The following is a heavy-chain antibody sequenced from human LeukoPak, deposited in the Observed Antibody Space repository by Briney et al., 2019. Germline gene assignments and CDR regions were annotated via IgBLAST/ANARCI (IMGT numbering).Heavy chain of an antibody. CDR3: ARFRFYGNYDDHYYGMDV. CDR1: GFTFSSYS. Sequence: KSGGSLRLSCAASGFTFSSYSMNWVRQAPGKGLEWVSSISSSSSSYIYYADSVKGRFTISRDNAKNSLYLQMNSLRAEDTAVYYCARFRFYGNYDDHYYGMDVWGQGTTVTVSS. D-gene: IGHD4-11*01. CDR2: ISSSSSSYI. J-gene: IGHJ6*02. V-gene: IGHV3-21*01.